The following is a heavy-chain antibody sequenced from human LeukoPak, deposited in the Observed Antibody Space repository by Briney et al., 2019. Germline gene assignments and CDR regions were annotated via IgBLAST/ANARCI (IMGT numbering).Heavy chain of an antibody. Sequence: SETLSLTCTASGGSISSYYWSWIRQPPGKGLEWIGYIYYSGSTNYNPSLKSRVTISVDTSKNQFSLKLSSVTAADTAVYYCAIDLGGGSSSWFFDYWGQGTLVTVSS. V-gene: IGHV4-59*01. J-gene: IGHJ4*02. D-gene: IGHD6-13*01. CDR1: GGSISSYY. CDR3: AIDLGGGSSSWFFDY. CDR2: IYYSGST.